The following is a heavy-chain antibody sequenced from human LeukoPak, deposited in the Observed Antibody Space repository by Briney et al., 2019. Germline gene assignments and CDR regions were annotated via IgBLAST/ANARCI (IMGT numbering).Heavy chain of an antibody. CDR1: AFTFSSSA. CDR2: ISYVGSNK. J-gene: IGHJ4*02. V-gene: IGHV3-30*04. D-gene: IGHD1-26*01. CDR3: AREAHTWDSEYYFDY. Sequence: GGCLRVSCAAPAFTFSSSAMHSVRQAPRTGLEWVAVISYVGSNKHYADSVKGRFTISRDNSKNTLYLQMNSLRAEDTAVYYCAREAHTWDSEYYFDYWGQGTLVTVSS.